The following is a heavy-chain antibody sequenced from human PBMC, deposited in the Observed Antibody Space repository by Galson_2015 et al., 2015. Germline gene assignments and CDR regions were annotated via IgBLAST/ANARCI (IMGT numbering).Heavy chain of an antibody. J-gene: IGHJ6*02. Sequence: SVKVSCKASGGTFSSYAISWVRQAPGQGLEWMGGIIPIFGTANYAQKFQGRVTITAGESTSTAYMELSSLRSEDTAVYYCASPKDCSSTSCLNAYYYYGMDVWGQGTTVTVSS. V-gene: IGHV1-69*13. D-gene: IGHD2-2*01. CDR1: GGTFSSYA. CDR3: ASPKDCSSTSCLNAYYYYGMDV. CDR2: IIPIFGTA.